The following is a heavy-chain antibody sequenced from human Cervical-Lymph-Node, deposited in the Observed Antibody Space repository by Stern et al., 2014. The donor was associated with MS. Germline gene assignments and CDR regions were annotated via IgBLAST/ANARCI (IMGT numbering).Heavy chain of an antibody. CDR2: IWYDGSNK. D-gene: IGHD4-23*01. CDR1: GFTFSSYG. CDR3: AREGGNTAEYFQH. Sequence: VQLVESGGGVVQPGRSLRLSCAASGFTFSSYGMHWVRPAPGKGLAWVAIIWYDGSNKYYADSVKGRFTISRDNSKNTLYLQMNSLRAEDTALYYCAREGGNTAEYFQHWGQGTLVTVSS. J-gene: IGHJ1*01. V-gene: IGHV3-33*01.